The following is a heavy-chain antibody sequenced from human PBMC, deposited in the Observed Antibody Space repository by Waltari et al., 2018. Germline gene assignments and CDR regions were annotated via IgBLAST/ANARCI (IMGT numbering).Heavy chain of an antibody. Sequence: QVQLVESGGGVVQPGGSLRLSCAASGFTFSSYGMHWVLQAPGKGLEWVAFKRYDGSNKYYADSVKGRVTISRDNSKNTLYLQMNSLRAEDTAVYYCAKDPGRAARNYYYMDVWGKGTTVTISS. D-gene: IGHD6-6*01. CDR2: KRYDGSNK. CDR1: GFTFSSYG. CDR3: AKDPGRAARNYYYMDV. V-gene: IGHV3-30*02. J-gene: IGHJ6*03.